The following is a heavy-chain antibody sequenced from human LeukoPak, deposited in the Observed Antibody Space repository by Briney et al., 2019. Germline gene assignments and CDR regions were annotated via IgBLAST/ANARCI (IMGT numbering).Heavy chain of an antibody. V-gene: IGHV1-46*01. J-gene: IGHJ6*02. CDR2: INPSGGST. D-gene: IGHD4-4*01. Sequence: ASVKVSCKASGYTFTSYYMHWVRQAPGQGLEWMGIINPSGGSTSYAQKFQGRVTMTRDTSTSTVYMELSSLRSEDTAVYYCARARQEPHDYSTQPYYCYYGMDVWGQGTTVTVSS. CDR3: ARARQEPHDYSTQPYYCYYGMDV. CDR1: GYTFTSYY.